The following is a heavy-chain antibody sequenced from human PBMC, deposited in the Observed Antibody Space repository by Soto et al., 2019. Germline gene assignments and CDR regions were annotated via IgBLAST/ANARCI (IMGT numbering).Heavy chain of an antibody. Sequence: QVQLVQSGAEVKKPGASVKVSCKASGYTFISYYMHWVRQAPGQGLEWMGIINPSGGSTSYAQKFQGRVTMTRDTSTSTVYMELSSLRSEDTAVYYCARVPMPTNYYYYGMDVWGQGTTVTVSS. J-gene: IGHJ6*02. V-gene: IGHV1-46*01. CDR3: ARVPMPTNYYYYGMDV. CDR1: GYTFISYY. CDR2: INPSGGST. D-gene: IGHD2-2*01.